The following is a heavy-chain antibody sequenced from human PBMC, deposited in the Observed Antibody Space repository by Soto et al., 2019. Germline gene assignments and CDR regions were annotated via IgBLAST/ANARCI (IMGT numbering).Heavy chain of an antibody. V-gene: IGHV4-31*03. CDR2: VYYRGST. CDR3: ARARLRAVYAFDF. D-gene: IGHD5-12*01. J-gene: IGHJ3*01. Sequence: QVQLQESGPGLVNPSQTLSLTCTVSGGSINSGAYYWSWVRQHPGKGLEWSGYVYYRGSTYFSPSLKSRLTISIDTSKNQFSLKLSSVTAADTAMYYCARARLRAVYAFDFWGQGTMVTVSS. CDR1: GGSINSGAYY.